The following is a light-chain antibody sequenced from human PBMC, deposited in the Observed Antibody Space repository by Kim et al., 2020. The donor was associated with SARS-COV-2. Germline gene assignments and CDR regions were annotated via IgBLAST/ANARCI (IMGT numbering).Light chain of an antibody. CDR1: QGIRSY. Sequence: ASVGDRVNITCRASQGIRSYLDWYQQKPGKAPKLLIHDASALQGGVPSRFSGTGSGTDFTLTITSLKPEDVATYYCQQFSNYPLTFGGGTKVDIK. CDR3: QQFSNYPLT. V-gene: IGKV1-9*01. J-gene: IGKJ4*01. CDR2: DAS.